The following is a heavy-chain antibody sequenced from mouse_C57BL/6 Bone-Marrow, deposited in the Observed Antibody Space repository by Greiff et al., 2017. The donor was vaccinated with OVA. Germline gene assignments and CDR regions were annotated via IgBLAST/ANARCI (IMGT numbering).Heavy chain of an antibody. CDR1: GYTFTSYW. CDR3: AKGGLLRYVDY. D-gene: IGHD1-1*01. J-gene: IGHJ4*01. Sequence: QVQLQQPGAELVKPGASMKLSCKASGYTFTSYWMQWVKQRPGQGLEWIGEIDPSDSYTNYNQKFKGKATLTVDTSSSTAYMQLSSLTSEDSAVYYGAKGGLLRYVDYWGQGTSVTVSS. V-gene: IGHV1-50*01. CDR2: IDPSDSYT.